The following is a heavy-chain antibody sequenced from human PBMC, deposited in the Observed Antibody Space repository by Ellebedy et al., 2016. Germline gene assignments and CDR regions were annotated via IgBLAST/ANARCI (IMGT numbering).Heavy chain of an antibody. D-gene: IGHD1-26*01. Sequence: SETLSLXXTVSGGSISSYYWSWIRQPPGKGLEWIGYIYYSGSTNYNPSLKSRVTISVDTSKNQFSLKLSSVTAADTAVYYCARDRSPTLSGSYWFDPWGQGTLVTVSS. CDR3: ARDRSPTLSGSYWFDP. V-gene: IGHV4-59*01. CDR2: IYYSGST. CDR1: GGSISSYY. J-gene: IGHJ5*02.